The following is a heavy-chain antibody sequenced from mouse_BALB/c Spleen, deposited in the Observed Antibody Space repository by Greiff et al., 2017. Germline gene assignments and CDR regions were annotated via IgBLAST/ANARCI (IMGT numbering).Heavy chain of an antibody. D-gene: IGHD3-1*01. Sequence: QVQLQQSGPELVKPGASVKMSCKASGYTFTSYYIHWVKQRPGQGLEWIGWIYPGDGSTKYNEKFKGKTTLTADKSSSTAYMLLSSLTSEDSAIYFCARGLWLLYYFDYWGQGTTLTVSS. J-gene: IGHJ2*01. CDR1: GYTFTSYY. CDR2: IYPGDGST. V-gene: IGHV1S56*01. CDR3: ARGLWLLYYFDY.